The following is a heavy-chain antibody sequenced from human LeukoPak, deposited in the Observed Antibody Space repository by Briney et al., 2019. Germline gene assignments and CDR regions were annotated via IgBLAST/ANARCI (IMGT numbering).Heavy chain of an antibody. V-gene: IGHV1-18*01. CDR1: GYTFTSYG. CDR2: ISVYNGKT. Sequence: ASVKVSCKASGYTFTSYGISWVRQAPGQGLEWMGWISVYNGKTNYPQKLQGRVTMTTDTSTSTAYMEVRSLRFEDTAVYYCARGVRFGERYFDYWGQGTLVTVSS. J-gene: IGHJ4*02. D-gene: IGHD3-10*01. CDR3: ARGVRFGERYFDY.